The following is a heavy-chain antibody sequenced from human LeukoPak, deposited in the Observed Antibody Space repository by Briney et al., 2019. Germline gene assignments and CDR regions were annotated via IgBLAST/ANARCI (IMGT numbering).Heavy chain of an antibody. D-gene: IGHD6-19*01. CDR3: ARVVGSGWYWIDP. V-gene: IGHV1-46*01. Sequence: ASVKVSCKASGYTFSNYYMHWVRQAPGQGLEWMGIINPSSGSTTYAQKFQGRVTMTRDTPTSTLYMELSNLGSEDTAVYYCARVVGSGWYWIDPWGQGTLVIVSS. CDR1: GYTFSNYY. J-gene: IGHJ5*02. CDR2: INPSSGST.